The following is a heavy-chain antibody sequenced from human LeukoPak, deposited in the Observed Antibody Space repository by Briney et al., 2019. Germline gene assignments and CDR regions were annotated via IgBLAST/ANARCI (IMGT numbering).Heavy chain of an antibody. CDR3: AKATRTLGN. CDR1: EFTFSSYA. V-gene: IGHV3-23*01. J-gene: IGHJ4*02. D-gene: IGHD2-15*01. CDR2: ISNNDGTT. Sequence: GGSLRLSCAASEFTFSSYAMSWVRQAPGKGLEWVSTISNNDGTTYYADSVKGRFTISRDNSKNTLYLQMNSLTGEDTAIYYCAKATRTLGNWGQGTLVTVSS.